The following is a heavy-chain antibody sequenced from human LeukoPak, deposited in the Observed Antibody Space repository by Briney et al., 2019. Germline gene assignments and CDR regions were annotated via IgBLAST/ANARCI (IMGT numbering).Heavy chain of an antibody. V-gene: IGHV3-66*01. CDR1: GFTVSSNF. Sequence: GGSLRLSCAASGFTVSSNFMSWVRQAPGKGLEWVSIIYSGGSTYYAGSVKGRFTISRDNSKNTLYLQMKRLGVGDTAVYYCVRALGYTGYEGHETSSDWGQGTLVTVSS. D-gene: IGHD5-12*01. CDR3: VRALGYTGYEGHETSSD. CDR2: IYSGGST. J-gene: IGHJ4*02.